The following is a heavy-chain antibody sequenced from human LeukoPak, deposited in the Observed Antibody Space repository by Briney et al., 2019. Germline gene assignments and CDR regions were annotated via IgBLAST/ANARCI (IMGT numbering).Heavy chain of an antibody. J-gene: IGHJ4*02. CDR2: IYTSGST. CDR3: ARGSPFGVPPY. V-gene: IGHV4-61*02. D-gene: IGHD3-10*01. CDR1: GGSLSSGSYY. Sequence: SQTLSLTCTVSGGSLSSGSYYWSWIRQPAGKGLEWIGRIYTSGSTNYNPSLKSRVTISVDTSKNQFSLKLSSVTAADTAVYYCARGSPFGVPPYWGQGTLVTVSS.